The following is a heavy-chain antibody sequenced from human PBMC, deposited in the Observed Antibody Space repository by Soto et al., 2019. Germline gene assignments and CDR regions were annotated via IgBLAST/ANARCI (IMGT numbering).Heavy chain of an antibody. CDR2: IIPIPGTA. CDR1: GGTFGSYA. CDR3: ARSQGSSTSLEIYYYYYYGMDV. D-gene: IGHD2-2*01. J-gene: IGHJ6*02. Sequence: QVQLVQSGAEVKKPGSSVKVSCKASGGTFGSYAISWVRQAPGQGLEWMGGIIPIPGTANYAQKFQGRVTIAAEESTSTAYMELISLRSEDTAVYYCARSQGSSTSLEIYYYYYYGMDVWGQGTTVTVSS. V-gene: IGHV1-69*01.